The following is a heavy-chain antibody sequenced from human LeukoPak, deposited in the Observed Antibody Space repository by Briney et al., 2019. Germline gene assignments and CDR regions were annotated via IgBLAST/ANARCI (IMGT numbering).Heavy chain of an antibody. CDR2: ISGSGGST. CDR1: GFTFSSYA. V-gene: IGHV3-23*01. Sequence: GGSLRLPCAASGFTFSSYAMSWVRQAPGKGLEWVSAISGSGGSTYYADSVKGRFTISRDNSKNTLYLQMNSLRAEDTAVYYCAKDRSSWYYFDYWGQGTLVTVSS. D-gene: IGHD6-13*01. J-gene: IGHJ4*02. CDR3: AKDRSSWYYFDY.